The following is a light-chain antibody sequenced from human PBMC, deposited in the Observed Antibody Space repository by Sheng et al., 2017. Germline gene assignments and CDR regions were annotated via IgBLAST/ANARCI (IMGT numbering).Light chain of an antibody. J-gene: IGKJ5*01. Sequence: DIQLTQSPSFVSASVGDTVTITCRASHDIRSSLAWYQQKKGEAPKLLINTASTLQRGVPSRFSGSGSGTEFTLTVSSLQPEDFATYICQQVNDYPITFGQGTRLDNK. CDR2: TAS. CDR3: QQVNDYPIT. V-gene: IGKV1-9*01. CDR1: HDIRSS.